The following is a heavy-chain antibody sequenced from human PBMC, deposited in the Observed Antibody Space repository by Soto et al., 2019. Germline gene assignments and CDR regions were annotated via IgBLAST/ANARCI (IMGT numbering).Heavy chain of an antibody. D-gene: IGHD4-17*01. CDR2: IYYSGTT. CDR3: ARERTTVDTTTATNE. CDR1: GGSISSCDYY. Sequence: PSETLSLTCTVSGGSISSCDYYWSWIRQPPGKGLEWIGYIYYSGTTYYNPSLKSRLTISVDTSKNQFSLKLSSVTAADTAVYYCARERTTVDTTTATNEWGKGTLV. V-gene: IGHV4-30-4*01. J-gene: IGHJ4*02.